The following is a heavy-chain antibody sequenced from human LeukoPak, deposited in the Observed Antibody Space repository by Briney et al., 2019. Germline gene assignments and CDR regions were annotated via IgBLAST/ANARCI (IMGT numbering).Heavy chain of an antibody. J-gene: IGHJ4*02. D-gene: IGHD1-26*01. CDR1: GGTFSSYA. V-gene: IGHV1-69*01. Sequence: SVKVSCKASGGTFSSYAISWVRQAPGQGLEWMGGIIPIFGTANYAQKFQGRVTITADESTSTAYMELSSLRSEDTAVYYCARYLVGATTDWFDYWGQGTLVTVSS. CDR3: ARYLVGATTDWFDY. CDR2: IIPIFGTA.